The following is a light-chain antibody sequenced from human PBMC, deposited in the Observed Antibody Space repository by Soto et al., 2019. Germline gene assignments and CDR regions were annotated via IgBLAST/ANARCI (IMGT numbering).Light chain of an antibody. CDR3: TSYRSSGTLV. V-gene: IGLV2-14*01. Sequence: QSVLTQPASVSGSPGQWITISCTGTSSDVGGYNYVSWYQQHPGKAPKLMIYDVSNRPSGVSNRFSGYKSGNAASLTISGLQAEDEADYYCTSYRSSGTLVFGGGTKVTVL. J-gene: IGLJ2*01. CDR2: DVS. CDR1: SSDVGGYNY.